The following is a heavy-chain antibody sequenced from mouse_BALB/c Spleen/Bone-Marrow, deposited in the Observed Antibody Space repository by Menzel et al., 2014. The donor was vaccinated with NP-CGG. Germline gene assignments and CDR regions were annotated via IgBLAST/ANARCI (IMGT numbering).Heavy chain of an antibody. Sequence: QVQLQQSGAELVRPGASVKVSCKASGYTFTSYWINWVKQRPGQGLEWIGNIYPSDSYTNYNQNFKDKATLTVDKSSSTAYIQLSSPTSEDSAVYYCTRQYGNYYAMDYWGQGTSVTASS. CDR1: GYTFTSYW. D-gene: IGHD2-10*02. J-gene: IGHJ4*01. CDR3: TRQYGNYYAMDY. CDR2: IYPSDSYT. V-gene: IGHV1-69*02.